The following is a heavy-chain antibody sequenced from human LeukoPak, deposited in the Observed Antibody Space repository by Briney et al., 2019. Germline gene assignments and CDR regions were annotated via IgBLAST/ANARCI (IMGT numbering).Heavy chain of an antibody. Sequence: PGGSLRLSCATSRFTFSSYAMSWVRQAPGKGREWVSAITVSGGGTYYADSVKGRFTISRDNSKNTLFLQMNSLRAEDTAVYYCARRIDWSHDYWGQGTLVTVSS. CDR2: ITVSGGGT. J-gene: IGHJ4*02. D-gene: IGHD3-9*01. V-gene: IGHV3-23*01. CDR3: ARRIDWSHDY. CDR1: RFTFSSYA.